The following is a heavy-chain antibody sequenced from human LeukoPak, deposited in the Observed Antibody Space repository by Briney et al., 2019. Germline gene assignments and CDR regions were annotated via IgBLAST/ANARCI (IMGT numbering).Heavy chain of an antibody. CDR3: APPWEIYADY. J-gene: IGHJ4*02. Sequence: GGSLRLSCAASGFTFSSHWMHWVRQAPGRGLVWVSRINTDGSGTDYADSVKGRFTISRDNSKNMLYLQMNSLRPEDTAVYYCAPPWEIYADYWGQGTLVTVSS. CDR1: GFTFSSHW. D-gene: IGHD3-10*01. CDR2: INTDGSGT. V-gene: IGHV3-74*01.